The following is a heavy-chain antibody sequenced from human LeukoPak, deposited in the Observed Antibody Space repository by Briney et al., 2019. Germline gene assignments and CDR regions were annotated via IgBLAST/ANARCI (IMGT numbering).Heavy chain of an antibody. J-gene: IGHJ4*02. CDR3: ASLTTASLFDY. D-gene: IGHD4-17*01. V-gene: IGHV4-59*01. CDR1: GGSISSYY. CDR2: IYYSGST. Sequence: PSETLSLTCTVSGGSISSYYWSWIRQPPGKGLEWIGYIYYSGSTNYNPSLKSRVTISVDTSKNQFSLKLSSVTAADTAVYYCASLTTASLFDYWGQGTLVTVSS.